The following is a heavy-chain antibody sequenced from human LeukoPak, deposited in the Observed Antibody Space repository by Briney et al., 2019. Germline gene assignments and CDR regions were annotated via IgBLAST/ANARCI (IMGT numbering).Heavy chain of an antibody. D-gene: IGHD1-20*01. CDR1: GFTFSNYW. CDR3: VSLGGITVTGPYDFDC. CDR2: ISGDGSDI. J-gene: IGHJ4*02. V-gene: IGHV3-74*03. Sequence: PGGSLRLSCGASGFTFSNYWMSWVRQAPGKGLVWVSRISGDGSDITYADSVKGRFTISRDNARNTLYLQMNSLRVEDTAVYYCVSLGGITVTGPYDFDCWGQGTVVTVSS.